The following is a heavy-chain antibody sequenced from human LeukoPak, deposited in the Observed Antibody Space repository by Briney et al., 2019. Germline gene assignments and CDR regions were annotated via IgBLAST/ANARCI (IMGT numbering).Heavy chain of an antibody. Sequence: GGSLRLSCAPSGFTFDDYAMRWARHAPGKGLEWVLGIRWNSRSIGYADSVKGRFTISRDNAKNSLYLQMNSLRAEDTALYYCARAFRLDSSGYEDAFDIWGQGTMVTVSS. CDR1: GFTFDDYA. CDR2: IRWNSRSI. CDR3: ARAFRLDSSGYEDAFDI. J-gene: IGHJ3*02. D-gene: IGHD3-22*01. V-gene: IGHV3-9*01.